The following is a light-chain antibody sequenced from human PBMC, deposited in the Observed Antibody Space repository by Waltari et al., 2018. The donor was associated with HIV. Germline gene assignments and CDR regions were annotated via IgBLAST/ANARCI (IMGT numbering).Light chain of an antibody. Sequence: QSVLTQPPSASGTPGQRVTISCSGSSSNIGSNYVYWYQQLPGTAPKLLIYRSNQRRSGVPGRFSGTESGTSASLAISGLRSEDEADYYCAAWDDSLSGHVVFGGGTKLTV. V-gene: IGLV1-47*01. J-gene: IGLJ2*01. CDR2: RSN. CDR1: SSNIGSNY. CDR3: AAWDDSLSGHVV.